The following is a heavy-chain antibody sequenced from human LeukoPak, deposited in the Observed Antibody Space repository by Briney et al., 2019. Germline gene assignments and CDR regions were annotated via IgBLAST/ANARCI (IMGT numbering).Heavy chain of an antibody. CDR2: INHSGST. Sequence: SETLSLTCAVYGGSFSGYFWSWIRQPPGKGLEWIGEINHSGSTNYNPSLKSRVTISVDTSKHQSSLKLSSVTAADTAVYYCALRDSTGYYPDYWGQGTLVTVSS. J-gene: IGHJ4*02. CDR1: GGSFSGYF. D-gene: IGHD3-22*01. V-gene: IGHV4-34*01. CDR3: ALRDSTGYYPDY.